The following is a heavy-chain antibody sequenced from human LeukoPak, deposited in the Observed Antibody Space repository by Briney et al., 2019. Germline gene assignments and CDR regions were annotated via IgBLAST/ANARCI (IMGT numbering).Heavy chain of an antibody. CDR3: AKGAYSYASGTYYFDY. CDR1: GFTSNTYG. V-gene: IGHV3-30*18. CDR2: ISHDGANE. D-gene: IGHD3-10*01. Sequence: GGSLRLSCVASGFTSNTYGMHWVRQAPGKGLDCVAVISHDGANEYYADSMKGRFAISRDVSKNTLYLHMSSLRPDDTAVYYCAKGAYSYASGTYYFDYWGQGTLVTVSS. J-gene: IGHJ4*02.